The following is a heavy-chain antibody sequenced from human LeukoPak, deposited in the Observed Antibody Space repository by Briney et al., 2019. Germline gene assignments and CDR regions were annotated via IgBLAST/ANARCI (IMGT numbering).Heavy chain of an antibody. J-gene: IGHJ6*02. CDR1: GVSTTSGAYY. V-gene: IGHV4-61*08. D-gene: IGHD2-15*01. CDR2: IYYSGTT. CDR3: ARHVDPFYYGMDV. Sequence: SETLSLTCTVSGVSTTSGAYYWSWIRQPPGRGLEWIGYIYYSGTTNYNPSLKSRVTISVDTSKNQFSLKLSSVTAADTAVFYCARHVDPFYYGMDVWGQGTTVTVSS.